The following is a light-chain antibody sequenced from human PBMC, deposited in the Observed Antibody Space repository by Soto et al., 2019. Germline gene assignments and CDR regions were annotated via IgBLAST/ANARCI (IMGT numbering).Light chain of an antibody. CDR1: QSVLYSSDNKNY. CDR2: WAS. V-gene: IGKV4-1*01. CDR3: QQHYNTPFT. J-gene: IGKJ2*01. Sequence: IVLTQSPDSLAVSLGERVTVSCKSSQSVLYSSDNKNYLVWYQQKPGQPPRLLIYWASTRESGVPDRFSGSGSGTDFTLTISSLQAEDVAVYYCQQHYNTPFTFGQGTKLEIK.